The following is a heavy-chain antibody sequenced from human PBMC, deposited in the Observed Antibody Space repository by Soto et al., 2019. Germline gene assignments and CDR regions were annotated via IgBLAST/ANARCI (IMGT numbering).Heavy chain of an antibody. J-gene: IGHJ6*02. CDR2: TYYRSKWYN. Sequence: SQTLSLTCAISGDSVSSNSAAWNWIRQSPSRGLEWLGRTYYRSKWYNDYAVSVKSRITINPDTSKNQFSLQLNSVTPEDTAVYYCARGKQQLVLYYYYYGMDVWGQGTTVTVSS. CDR1: GDSVSSNSAA. V-gene: IGHV6-1*01. CDR3: ARGKQQLVLYYYYYGMDV. D-gene: IGHD6-13*01.